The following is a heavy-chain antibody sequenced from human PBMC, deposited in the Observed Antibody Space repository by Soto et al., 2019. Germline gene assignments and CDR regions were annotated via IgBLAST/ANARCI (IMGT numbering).Heavy chain of an antibody. D-gene: IGHD3-3*01. CDR3: ARDYNGIRFFDYYYYMDV. Sequence: ASVKVSCKASGGTFSSYAISWVRQAPGQGLEWMGWIIAYNGNTNYAQKLQGRVTMTTDTSTSTAYMELRSLRSDDTAVYYCARDYNGIRFFDYYYYMDVWGKGTTVTVSS. J-gene: IGHJ6*03. CDR2: IIAYNGNT. V-gene: IGHV1-18*01. CDR1: GGTFSSYA.